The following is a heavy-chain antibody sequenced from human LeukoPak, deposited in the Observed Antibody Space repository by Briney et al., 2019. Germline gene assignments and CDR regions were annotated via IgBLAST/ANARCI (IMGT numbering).Heavy chain of an antibody. CDR1: GFIVSSNY. J-gene: IGHJ4*02. CDR3: AKDPAYYDSSGYYPDY. D-gene: IGHD3-22*01. Sequence: PGGSLRLSCAASGFIVSSNYMTWVRQAPGKGLEWVSVIYSGGSTYYADPVKGRFTISRDNSKNTLYLQMNSLRAEDTAVYYCAKDPAYYDSSGYYPDYWGQGTLVTVSS. V-gene: IGHV3-53*01. CDR2: IYSGGST.